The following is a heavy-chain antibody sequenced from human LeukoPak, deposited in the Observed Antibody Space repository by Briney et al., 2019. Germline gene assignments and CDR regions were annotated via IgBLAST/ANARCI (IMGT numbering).Heavy chain of an antibody. J-gene: IGHJ3*02. Sequence: ASVKVSCKADENLLTSHHIHWVRQAPGQGLEWMGIINPGGGIISYAQKFLARVTMTRDTSTSTVMELSNLSSEDTAVYYCAGQEQREHHLNGLSIWGQGTMVTVS. CDR2: INPGGGII. V-gene: IGHV1-46*01. CDR1: ENLLTSHH. CDR3: AGQEQREHHLNGLSI. D-gene: IGHD1-1*01.